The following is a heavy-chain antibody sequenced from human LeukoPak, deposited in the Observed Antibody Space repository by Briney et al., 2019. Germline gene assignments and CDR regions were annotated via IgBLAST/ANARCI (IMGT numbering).Heavy chain of an antibody. V-gene: IGHV4-4*08. D-gene: IGHD2-15*01. CDR2: MYDRGTT. CDR1: GDSISSYY. Sequence: SETLSLTCTVSGDSISSYYWSWIRPSASNGLEWIGYMYDRGTTNYNPSLKSRVTISEDTSRNQISLKLYSVTAADTAVYYCAKNPLHCSGGSCYFGAFDIWGQGTLVTVSS. CDR3: AKNPLHCSGGSCYFGAFDI. J-gene: IGHJ3*02.